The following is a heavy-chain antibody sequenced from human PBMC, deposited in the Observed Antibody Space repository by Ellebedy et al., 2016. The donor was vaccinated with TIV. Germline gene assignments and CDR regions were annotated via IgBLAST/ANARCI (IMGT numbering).Heavy chain of an antibody. D-gene: IGHD6-13*01. Sequence: GESLKISCAASGCTFGCCSRSWVRQAPGKGLEWVSVISNGGDTTYADSVKGRFTISRDNSKNTLYLQMNSLRADDTAIYYCAKLGGVLSRYADYWGLGTLVTVSS. CDR2: ISNGGDTT. J-gene: IGHJ4*02. CDR3: AKLGGVLSRYADY. CDR1: GCTFGCCS. V-gene: IGHV3-23*01.